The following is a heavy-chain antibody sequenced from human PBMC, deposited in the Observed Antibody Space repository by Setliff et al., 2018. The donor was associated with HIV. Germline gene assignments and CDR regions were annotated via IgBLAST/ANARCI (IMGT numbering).Heavy chain of an antibody. V-gene: IGHV4-59*11. CDR1: GGSISVHY. Sequence: PSETLSLTCTVSGGSISVHYWSRLRQPPGKGLEWIGYMYASGSTDYNPSLKSRVTISVDRFRNQFSLQLRSVTAADTAVYYCARGPSGTYYREFDFWGQGTLVTVSS. J-gene: IGHJ4*02. CDR3: ARGPSGTYYREFDF. CDR2: MYASGST. D-gene: IGHD1-26*01.